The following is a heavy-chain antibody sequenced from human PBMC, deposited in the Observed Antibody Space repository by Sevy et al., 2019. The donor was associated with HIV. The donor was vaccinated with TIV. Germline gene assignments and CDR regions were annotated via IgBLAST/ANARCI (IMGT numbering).Heavy chain of an antibody. J-gene: IGHJ3*02. V-gene: IGHV3-9*01. CDR1: GFTFDDNA. Sequence: GGSLRLSCAASGFTFDDNAMHWVRQAPGKGLEWVSGISWNSGNIGYADSVKGRFTISRDNAKNSLYLQMNSLRAEDTALYYCAKDRDIVVVVPATAAFDIWGQWTMVTVSS. CDR3: AKDRDIVVVVPATAAFDI. D-gene: IGHD2-15*01. CDR2: ISWNSGNI.